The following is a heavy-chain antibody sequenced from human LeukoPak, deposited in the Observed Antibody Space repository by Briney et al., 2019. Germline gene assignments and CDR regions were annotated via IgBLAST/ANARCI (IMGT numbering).Heavy chain of an antibody. CDR3: ARDQPGEWLAPGDY. CDR2: INWNGGST. D-gene: IGHD6-19*01. J-gene: IGHJ4*02. Sequence: GGSLRLSCVASGFTFDSYAMSWVRQAPGKGLEWVSGINWNGGSTGYADSVKGRFTISRDNAKNSLYLQMNSLRAEDTALYHCARDQPGEWLAPGDYWGQGTLVTASS. V-gene: IGHV3-20*01. CDR1: GFTFDSYA.